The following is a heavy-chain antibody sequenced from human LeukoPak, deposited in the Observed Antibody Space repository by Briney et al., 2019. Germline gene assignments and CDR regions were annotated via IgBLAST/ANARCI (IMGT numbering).Heavy chain of an antibody. V-gene: IGHV1-2*02. Sequence: ASVKVSCKASGYTFSGYYMHWVRQAPGQGLEWMGWINPNSGDTNYAQKFQGRVTMTRDTSIGTAYMELSRLRSDDTAVYYCARADSSSWYSSRYYFDYWGQGTLVTVSS. CDR1: GYTFSGYY. D-gene: IGHD6-13*01. CDR2: INPNSGDT. J-gene: IGHJ4*02. CDR3: ARADSSSWYSSRYYFDY.